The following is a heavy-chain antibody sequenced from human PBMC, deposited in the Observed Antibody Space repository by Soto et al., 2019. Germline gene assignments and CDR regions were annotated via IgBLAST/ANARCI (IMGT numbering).Heavy chain of an antibody. Sequence: QVQLVESGGGVVQPGRSLRLSCAASGFTFSSYGMHWVRQAPGKGLEWVAVIWYDGSNKYYADSVQGRFPISRDNSKNNVYLQMNSVRAESTGVDCIARGVGGFCSGWGGFGYMDVWGKGTTVTVSS. CDR1: GFTFSSYG. V-gene: IGHV3-33*01. CDR3: ARGVGGFCSGWGGFGYMDV. J-gene: IGHJ6*03. D-gene: IGHD3-3*01. CDR2: IWYDGSNK.